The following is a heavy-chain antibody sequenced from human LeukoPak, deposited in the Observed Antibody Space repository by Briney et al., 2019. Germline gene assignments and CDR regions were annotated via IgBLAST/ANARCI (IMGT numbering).Heavy chain of an antibody. V-gene: IGHV4-59*01. Sequence: SETLSLTSTLSGGSISSYYWSWIRQPPGKGLEWIGYIYYSGSPNYNPSLKSPVTISVDTSKNQFSLKLSSVTAADTAVYYCARGNSYGSGSYYKEYDYWGQGTLVTVSS. CDR2: IYYSGSP. CDR1: GGSISSYY. CDR3: ARGNSYGSGSYYKEYDY. J-gene: IGHJ4*02. D-gene: IGHD3-10*01.